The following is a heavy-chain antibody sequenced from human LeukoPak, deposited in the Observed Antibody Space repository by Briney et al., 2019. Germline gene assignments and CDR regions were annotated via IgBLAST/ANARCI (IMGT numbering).Heavy chain of an antibody. CDR2: IRYDGGDE. V-gene: IGHV3-30*02. D-gene: IGHD1-26*01. CDR3: ARDPGKDY. Sequence: GGSLRLSCAASGFTFNYYGIHWVRQAPGKGLEWVTFIRYDGGDEYYADSVKGRFTISRDNSKNTLYLQMNSLRAEDTAVYYCARDPGKDYWGQGTLVTVSS. J-gene: IGHJ4*02. CDR1: GFTFNYYG.